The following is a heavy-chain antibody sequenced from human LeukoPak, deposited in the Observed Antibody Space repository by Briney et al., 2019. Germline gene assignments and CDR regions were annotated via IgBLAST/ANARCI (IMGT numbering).Heavy chain of an antibody. V-gene: IGHV1-69*13. CDR1: GGTFSSYA. J-gene: IGHJ4*02. Sequence: SVKVSCKASGGTFSSYAISWVRQAPGQGLEWMGGIIPIFGTANYAQKFQGRVTITADESTSTAYMELSSLRSEDTAVYYCAREGDYGDYCFDYWGQGTLVTVSS. CDR2: IIPIFGTA. D-gene: IGHD4-17*01. CDR3: AREGDYGDYCFDY.